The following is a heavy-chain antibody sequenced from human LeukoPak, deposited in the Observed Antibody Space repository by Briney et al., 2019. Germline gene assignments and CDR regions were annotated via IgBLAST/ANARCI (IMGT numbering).Heavy chain of an antibody. CDR1: GFTFSSYS. Sequence: GGSLRLSCAASGFTFSSYSMNWVRQAPGKGLEWVSSISSSSYIYYADSVKGRFTISRDNAKNSLYLQMNSLRAEDTAVYYCARDLSSWYGYYFDYWGQGTVVSVSS. D-gene: IGHD6-13*01. J-gene: IGHJ4*02. CDR2: ISSSSYI. V-gene: IGHV3-21*01. CDR3: ARDLSSWYGYYFDY.